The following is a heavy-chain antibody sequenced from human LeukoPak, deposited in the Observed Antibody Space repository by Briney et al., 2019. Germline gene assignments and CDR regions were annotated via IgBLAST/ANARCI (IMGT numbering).Heavy chain of an antibody. V-gene: IGHV3-23*01. CDR2: ISGSGGTT. D-gene: IGHD5-24*01. CDR3: ARDGDAVMEDFDY. J-gene: IGHJ4*02. CDR1: GFSFSSYA. Sequence: GGSLRLSCAASGFSFSSYAMSWVRQAPGKGLEWVSAISGSGGTTYYADSVKGRFTISRDNSKNTLYLQMNSLRADDTAVYYCARDGDAVMEDFDYWGQGTLVSASS.